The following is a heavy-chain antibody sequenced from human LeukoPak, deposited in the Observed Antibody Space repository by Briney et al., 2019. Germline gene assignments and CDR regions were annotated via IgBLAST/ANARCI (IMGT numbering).Heavy chain of an antibody. J-gene: IGHJ6*03. CDR3: ARLRYHDFWSGYWKYYYYMDV. V-gene: IGHV3-7*01. CDR2: TKQDGSEK. Sequence: GGSLRLSCAASGFTLSSYWMSWVRQAPGKGLEWVANTKQDGSEKYYVDSVKGRFTISRDNAKNSLYLQMNSLRAEDTAVYYCARLRYHDFWSGYWKYYYYMDVWGKGTTVTVSS. CDR1: GFTLSSYW. D-gene: IGHD3-3*01.